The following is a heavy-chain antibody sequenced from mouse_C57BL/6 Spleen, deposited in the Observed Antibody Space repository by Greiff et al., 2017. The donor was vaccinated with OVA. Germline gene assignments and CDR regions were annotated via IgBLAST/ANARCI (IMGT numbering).Heavy chain of an antibody. D-gene: IGHD3-3*01. V-gene: IGHV5-4*01. CDR2: ISDGGSYT. Sequence: EVKLMESGGGLVKPGGSLKLSCAASGFTFSSYAMSWVRQTPEKRLEWVATISDGGSYTYYPDNVKGRFTISRDNAKNNLYLQMSHLKSEDTAMYYGARDERAYFDYWGQGTTLTVSA. CDR1: GFTFSSYA. CDR3: ARDERAYFDY. J-gene: IGHJ2*01.